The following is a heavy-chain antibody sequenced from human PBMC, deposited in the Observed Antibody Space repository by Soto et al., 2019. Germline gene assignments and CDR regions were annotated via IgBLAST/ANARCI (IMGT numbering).Heavy chain of an antibody. CDR3: ARSLTSTDGLYFDD. J-gene: IGHJ4*02. V-gene: IGHV4-4*07. CDR1: GDSISSYY. Sequence: PSETLSLTCTVSGDSISSYYWSWVRQPAGKGMEWIGRIHTTENTNYNPSLRSRVTMSVDTSNNQFSLKLTSLTAADTAVYYCARSLTSTDGLYFDDWGQGTLVSVSS. CDR2: IHTTENT.